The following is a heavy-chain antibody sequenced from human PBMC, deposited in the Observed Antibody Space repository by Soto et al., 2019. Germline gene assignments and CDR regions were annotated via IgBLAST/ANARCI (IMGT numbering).Heavy chain of an antibody. D-gene: IGHD2-2*01. V-gene: IGHV3-23*01. CDR2: ISGSGGST. J-gene: IGHJ5*02. Sequence: EVQLLESGGGLVQPGGSQRLSCAASGFTFSSYAMSWVRQAPGKGLEWVSAISGSGGSTYYADSVKGRFTISRDNSKNTLCLEMNRLRAEDTAVYYCARDPCRSTSCYPPWGQGTLVTVSS. CDR3: ARDPCRSTSCYPP. CDR1: GFTFSSYA.